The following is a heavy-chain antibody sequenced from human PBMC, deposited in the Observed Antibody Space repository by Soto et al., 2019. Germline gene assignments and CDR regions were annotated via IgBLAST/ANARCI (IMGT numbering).Heavy chain of an antibody. CDR1: GFTFSNAW. CDR2: IKSKTDGGTT. J-gene: IGHJ6*02. CDR3: TSARPGYSGHYGMDV. Sequence: GGSLRLSCAASGFTFSNAWMSWVRQAPGKGLEWVGRIKSKTDGGTTDYAAPVKGRFTISRDDSKNTLYLQMNSLKTEDTAVYYCTSARPGYSGHYGMDVWGQGTTVTVSS. D-gene: IGHD5-12*01. V-gene: IGHV3-15*01.